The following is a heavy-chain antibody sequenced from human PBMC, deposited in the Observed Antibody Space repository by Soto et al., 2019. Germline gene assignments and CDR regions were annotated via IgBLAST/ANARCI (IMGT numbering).Heavy chain of an antibody. D-gene: IGHD5-18*01. CDR1: GGTFSSYA. CDR3: ARDPNGVQLWSTGGNWFDP. V-gene: IGHV1-69*13. Sequence: ASVKVSCKASGGTFSSYAISWVRQAPGQGLEWMGGIIPIFGTANYAQKFQGRVTITADESTSTAYMELSSLRSEDTAVYYCARDPNGVQLWSTGGNWFDPWGQGTLVTVSS. CDR2: IIPIFGTA. J-gene: IGHJ5*02.